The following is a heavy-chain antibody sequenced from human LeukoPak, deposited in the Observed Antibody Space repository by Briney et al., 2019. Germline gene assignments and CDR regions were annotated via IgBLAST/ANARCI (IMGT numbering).Heavy chain of an antibody. V-gene: IGHV4-30-4*01. CDR3: ARDQDYGGNGVPGYYGMDV. CDR2: IYYSGST. CDR1: GGSISSGGYS. Sequence: SETLSLTCAVSGGSISSGGYSWSWIRQPPGKGLEWIGYIYYSGSTYYNPSLKSRVTISVDTSKNQFSLKLSSVTAADTAVYYCARDQDYGGNGVPGYYGMDVWGQGTTVTVSS. D-gene: IGHD4-23*01. J-gene: IGHJ6*02.